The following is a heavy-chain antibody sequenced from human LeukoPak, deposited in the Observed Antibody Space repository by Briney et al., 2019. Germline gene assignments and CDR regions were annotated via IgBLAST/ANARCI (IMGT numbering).Heavy chain of an antibody. Sequence: GGSLRLSCAASGFTFGSYTMNWVRQAPGKGLEWLSYITSDSSTIYYADSVKGRFTISRDDAKNTLYLQMNSLRAEDTAVYYCAKDGGYSYGYYFDYWGQGTLVTVSS. J-gene: IGHJ4*02. V-gene: IGHV3-48*01. CDR2: ITSDSSTI. CDR3: AKDGGYSYGYYFDY. D-gene: IGHD5-18*01. CDR1: GFTFGSYT.